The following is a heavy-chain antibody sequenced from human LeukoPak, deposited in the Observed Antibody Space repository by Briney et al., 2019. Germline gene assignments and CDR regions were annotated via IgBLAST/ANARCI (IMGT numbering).Heavy chain of an antibody. D-gene: IGHD6-13*01. V-gene: IGHV3-66*01. CDR1: GFTVSSNY. CDR3: AGGARRQQPFDY. Sequence: GWSLRLSCAASGFTVSSNYMNWVRQAPGKGLEWVSVIYSGGSTYYADSVKGRFTISRDNSKNTLYLQMNSLRAEDTAVYYCAGGARRQQPFDYWGQGTLVTVSS. CDR2: IYSGGST. J-gene: IGHJ4*02.